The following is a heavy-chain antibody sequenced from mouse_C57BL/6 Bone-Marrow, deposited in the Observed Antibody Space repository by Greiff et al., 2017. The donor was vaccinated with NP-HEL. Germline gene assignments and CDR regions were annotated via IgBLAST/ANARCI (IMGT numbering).Heavy chain of an antibody. CDR1: GYTFTSYW. CDR2: IDPSDSYT. J-gene: IGHJ1*03. CDR3: ARREIYYYGSSHWYFDV. V-gene: IGHV1-69*01. D-gene: IGHD1-1*01. Sequence: VQLQQPGAELVMPGASVKLSCKASGYTFTSYWMHWVKQRPGQGLEWIGEIDPSDSYTNYNQKFKGKSTLTVDKSSSTAYMQLSSLTSEDSAVYYCARREIYYYGSSHWYFDVWGTGTTVTVSS.